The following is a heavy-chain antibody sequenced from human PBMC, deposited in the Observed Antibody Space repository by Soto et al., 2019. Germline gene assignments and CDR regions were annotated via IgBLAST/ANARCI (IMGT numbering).Heavy chain of an antibody. CDR3: ARVNYGDYYYGMDV. V-gene: IGHV4-59*01. CDR1: GVSINYSY. D-gene: IGHD4-17*01. J-gene: IGHJ6*02. CDR2: ISYTGSA. Sequence: ETLTLSCAVSGVSINYSYWTWIRQPPGKGLEWIGYISYTGSANYNASLKSRLTISVDTSKNQFSLKLSSVTAADTALYYCARVNYGDYYYGMDVWGQGTTVTVSS.